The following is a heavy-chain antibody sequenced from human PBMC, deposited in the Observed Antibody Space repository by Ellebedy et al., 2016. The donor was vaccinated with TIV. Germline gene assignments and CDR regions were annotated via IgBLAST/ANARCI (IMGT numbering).Heavy chain of an antibody. CDR2: IISDGSST. CDR1: GFTFSSYW. V-gene: IGHV3-74*01. D-gene: IGHD2-2*01. J-gene: IGHJ6*02. Sequence: PGGSLRLSCAASGFTFSSYWMHWVRQAPGKGLVWVSRIISDGSSTSYADFVKGRFTISRDNAKNTLYLQMNSLRAEDTAVYYCARAGGIVVVPAPMDVWGQGTTVTVSS. CDR3: ARAGGIVVVPAPMDV.